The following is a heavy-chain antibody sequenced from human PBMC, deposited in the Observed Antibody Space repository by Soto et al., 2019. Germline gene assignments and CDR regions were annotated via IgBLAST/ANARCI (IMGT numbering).Heavy chain of an antibody. CDR2: ISYTGTT. J-gene: IGHJ4*02. Sequence: SETLSLTCVVSDYSVSSSNCWCWIRQPPGKGLEWIGYISYTGTTYYNPSLKSRVTMSVDTSKNQFSPQLTSVTAVDTGVYYCARRTLRRGNFDSWGQGTLVTVSS. CDR1: DYSVSSSNC. V-gene: IGHV4-28*01. D-gene: IGHD3-10*01. CDR3: ARRTLRRGNFDS.